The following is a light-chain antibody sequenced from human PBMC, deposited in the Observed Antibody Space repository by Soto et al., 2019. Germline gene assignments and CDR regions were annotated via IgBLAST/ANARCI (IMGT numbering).Light chain of an antibody. CDR2: GNS. V-gene: IGLV1-40*01. CDR1: SSNIGAGYD. Sequence: QPVLTQPPSVSGAPGQRVTISCNGSSSNIGAGYDVHWYQQLPGTAPKLLIYGNSNRPSGVPDRFSGSKSGTSASLAITGLQAEDEADYYCQSYDSSLSGRVVFGGGTKLTVL. J-gene: IGLJ2*01. CDR3: QSYDSSLSGRVV.